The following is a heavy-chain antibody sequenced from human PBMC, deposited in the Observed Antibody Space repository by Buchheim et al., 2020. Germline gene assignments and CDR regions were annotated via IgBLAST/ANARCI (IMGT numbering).Heavy chain of an antibody. CDR3: ARDSPTEIKFYDFWSGYYMSMDV. J-gene: IGHJ6*02. D-gene: IGHD3-3*01. CDR2: ISYDGSNK. CDR1: GFTFSSYA. Sequence: QVQLVESGGGVVQPGRSLRLSCAASGFTFSSYAMHWVRQAPGKGLEWVAVISYDGSNKYYADSVKGRFTISRDNSKNTLYLQMNSLRAEDTAVYYCARDSPTEIKFYDFWSGYYMSMDVWGQGTT. V-gene: IGHV3-30-3*01.